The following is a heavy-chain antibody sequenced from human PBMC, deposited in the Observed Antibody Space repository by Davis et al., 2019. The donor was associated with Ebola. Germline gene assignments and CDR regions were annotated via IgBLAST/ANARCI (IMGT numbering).Heavy chain of an antibody. CDR2: IDWDDDK. CDR3: ARIVDTAMGHRLLDY. Sequence: SGPTLVKPTQTLTLTCTFSGFSLRTSGMCVSWIRQPPGKALEWLARIDWDDDKYYSTSLKTRLTISKDTSKNQVVLTMTNMDPVDTATYYCARIVDTAMGHRLLDYWGQGTLVTVSS. CDR1: GFSLRTSGMC. V-gene: IGHV2-70*11. J-gene: IGHJ4*02. D-gene: IGHD5-18*01.